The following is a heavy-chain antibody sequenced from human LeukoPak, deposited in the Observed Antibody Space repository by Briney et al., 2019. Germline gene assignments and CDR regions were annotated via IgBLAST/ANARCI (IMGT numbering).Heavy chain of an antibody. CDR2: ILPIFGTA. J-gene: IGHJ5*02. Sequence: SVTVSCKASGGTFSSYAISWVRQAPGQGLEWMGGILPIFGTANYAQKFQGRVAITADESTSTAYMELSSPRSEDTAVYYCARNPYCSSTSCQGNWFDPWGQGTLVTVSS. CDR1: GGTFSSYA. D-gene: IGHD2-2*01. V-gene: IGHV1-69*13. CDR3: ARNPYCSSTSCQGNWFDP.